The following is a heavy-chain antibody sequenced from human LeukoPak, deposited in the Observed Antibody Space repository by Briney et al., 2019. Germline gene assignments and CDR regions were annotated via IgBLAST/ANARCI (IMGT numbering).Heavy chain of an antibody. Sequence: ASVKVSCKASGYTFTSYAMNWVRQAPGQGLEWMGWINTNTGNPTYAQGFTGRFVFSLDTSVSTAYLQINSLEAEDTAMYYCARGIGYCSDFSCHLDPWGQGTLVTVSS. CDR3: ARGIGYCSDFSCHLDP. J-gene: IGHJ5*02. CDR1: GYTFTSYA. V-gene: IGHV7-4-1*02. D-gene: IGHD2-15*01. CDR2: INTNTGNP.